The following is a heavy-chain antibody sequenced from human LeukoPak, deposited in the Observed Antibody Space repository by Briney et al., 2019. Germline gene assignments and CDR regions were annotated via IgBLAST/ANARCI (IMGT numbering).Heavy chain of an antibody. CDR2: MNHNGNVN. CDR3: ARGGGLDV. Sequence: PGGSLRLSCAASGFTFSSYWMNWARQAPGKGLEWVASMNHNGNVNYYVDSVKGRFPISRDNAKNSLYLQMSNLRAEDTAVYFCARGGGLDVWGQGATVTVSS. V-gene: IGHV3-7*03. D-gene: IGHD3-16*01. CDR1: GFTFSSYW. J-gene: IGHJ6*02.